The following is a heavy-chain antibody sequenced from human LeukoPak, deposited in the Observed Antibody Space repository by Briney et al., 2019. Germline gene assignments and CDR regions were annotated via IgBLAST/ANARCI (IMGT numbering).Heavy chain of an antibody. CDR2: IYYSGST. Sequence: PSETLSLTCTVSGGSISTYYWSWIRQPPGKGLEWIGYIYYSGSTNYHPSLKSRVTMSVDTSKNQFSLKMSSVTAGDTVVYYCARRGYGYDDYWGQGTLVSVSS. J-gene: IGHJ4*02. CDR1: GGSISTYY. CDR3: ARRGYGYDDY. D-gene: IGHD5-18*01. V-gene: IGHV4-59*01.